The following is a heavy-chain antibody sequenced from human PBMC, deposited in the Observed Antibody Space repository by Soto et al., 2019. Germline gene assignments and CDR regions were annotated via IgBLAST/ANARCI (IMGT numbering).Heavy chain of an antibody. CDR1: GFTFSSYA. V-gene: IGHV3-30-3*01. D-gene: IGHD5-12*01. CDR3: ARDNGYDAATLDY. CDR2: ISYDGSNK. Sequence: PGGSLRLSCAASGFTFSSYAMHWVRQAPGKGLEWVAVISYDGSNKYYADSVKGRFTISRDNAKNSLYLQMNSLRADDTAVYYCARDNGYDAATLDYWGQGTLVTVS. J-gene: IGHJ4*02.